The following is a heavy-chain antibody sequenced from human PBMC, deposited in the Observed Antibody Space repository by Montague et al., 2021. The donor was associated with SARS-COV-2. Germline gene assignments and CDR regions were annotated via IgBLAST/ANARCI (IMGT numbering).Heavy chain of an antibody. J-gene: IGHJ4*02. D-gene: IGHD5-24*01. V-gene: IGHV4-59*08. CDR1: GGSISSYY. CDR2: IYYSGST. Sequence: SETLSLTCTVSGGSISSYYWSWIRQPPGKGLEWIGYIYYSGSTNCNPSLKSRVTTSVDTSKNQISLKLSSVTAADTAVYYCARLGLQLLGGHYFDYWGQGTLVTVSS. CDR3: ARLGLQLLGGHYFDY.